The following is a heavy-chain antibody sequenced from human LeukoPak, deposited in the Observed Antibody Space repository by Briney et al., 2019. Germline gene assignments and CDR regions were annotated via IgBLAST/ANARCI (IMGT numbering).Heavy chain of an antibody. CDR2: INPNSGGT. J-gene: IGHJ4*02. D-gene: IGHD6-13*01. CDR1: GYTFTAYY. CDR3: ARSIATAGTDY. Sequence: GASVTVSCKASGYTFTAYYMHWVRQAPGRGPEWMGWINPNSGGTNYAQKFQGRVTMTRDTSISTAYMELSSLRSDDTAVYYCARSIATAGTDYWGQGTLVTVSS. V-gene: IGHV1-2*02.